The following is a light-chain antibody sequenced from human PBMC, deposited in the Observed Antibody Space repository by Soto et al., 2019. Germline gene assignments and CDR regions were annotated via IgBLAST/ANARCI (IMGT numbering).Light chain of an antibody. Sequence: IVLTQSPVTLSLSPGERATLSSRASQGVNSTYVAWYQQKPGQAPRLLIYAASIRATGIPDRFSGSGSGTDFILTISRLEPEDFVVYYCQHYGSSFTFGPGTKVDIK. V-gene: IGKV3-20*01. J-gene: IGKJ3*01. CDR2: AAS. CDR3: QHYGSSFT. CDR1: QGVNSTY.